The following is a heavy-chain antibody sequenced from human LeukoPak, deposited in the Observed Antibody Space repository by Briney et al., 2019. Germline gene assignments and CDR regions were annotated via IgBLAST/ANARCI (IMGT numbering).Heavy chain of an antibody. V-gene: IGHV4-59*01. CDR1: GGSISNYY. CDR3: ARGSGYYTLDAFDI. D-gene: IGHD3-3*01. Sequence: PSQTLSLTCTVSGGSISNYYWSWIRQPPGKGLEWIGYIYYSGSTNYNPSLKSRVTISVDTSKNQFSLKLSSVTAADTAVYYCARGSGYYTLDAFDIWGQGTMVTVSS. CDR2: IYYSGST. J-gene: IGHJ3*02.